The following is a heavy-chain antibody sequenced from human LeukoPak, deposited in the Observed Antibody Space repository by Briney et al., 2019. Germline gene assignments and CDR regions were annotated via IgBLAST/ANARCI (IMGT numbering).Heavy chain of an antibody. J-gene: IGHJ3*01. CDR1: GFPFSGFW. V-gene: IGHV3-7*03. CDR2: INSDGREG. D-gene: IGHD6-6*01. CDR3: ARSSYSSSSSV. Sequence: GSLRLSCAVSGFPFSGFWMSWSRQAPGKGLEWVASINSDGREGYYGDVVKGRFTISRDNAKNSLYLQINRLRAEDTAVYYCARSSYSSSSSVWGQGTMVTVSS.